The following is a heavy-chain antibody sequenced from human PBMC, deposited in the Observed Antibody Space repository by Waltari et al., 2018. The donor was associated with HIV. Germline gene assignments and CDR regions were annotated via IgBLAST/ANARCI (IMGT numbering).Heavy chain of an antibody. D-gene: IGHD7-27*01. Sequence: EVQLVESGGGLVKPGGSLRLSCAVSGFTFSSYSMNWVRQAPGKGLEWVSSITSSSSYIYYVDSVRGRFTISRDNAKNSLYLQMNGLRAEDTAVYYCARDSSLGGMDVWGQGTTVTVSS. V-gene: IGHV3-21*01. CDR1: GFTFSSYS. J-gene: IGHJ6*02. CDR3: ARDSSLGGMDV. CDR2: ITSSSSYI.